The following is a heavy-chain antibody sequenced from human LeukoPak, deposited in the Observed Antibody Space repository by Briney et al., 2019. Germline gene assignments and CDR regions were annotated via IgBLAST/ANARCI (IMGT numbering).Heavy chain of an antibody. Sequence: SETLSLTCTVSAYSISSGYYWGWIRQPPGKGLEWIGSIYHSGSTYYNPSLKSRVTISVDTSKSQFSLKLSSVTAADTAVYFCAGYHAYGVTTPPLGYWGQGTLVTVPS. J-gene: IGHJ4*02. D-gene: IGHD4-17*01. CDR1: AYSISSGYY. V-gene: IGHV4-38-2*02. CDR3: AGYHAYGVTTPPLGY. CDR2: IYHSGST.